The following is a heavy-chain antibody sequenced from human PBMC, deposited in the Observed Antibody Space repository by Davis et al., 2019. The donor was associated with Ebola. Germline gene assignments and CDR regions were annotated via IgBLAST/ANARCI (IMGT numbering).Heavy chain of an antibody. D-gene: IGHD6-6*01. V-gene: IGHV3-30*18. J-gene: IGHJ4*02. Sequence: GESLKISCAASGFTFSSYGMHWVRQAPGKGLEWVAVISYDGSNKYYADSVKGRFTISRDNSKNTLYLQMNSLRAEDTAVYYCAKSLVSSSSYWGQGTLVTVSS. CDR2: ISYDGSNK. CDR1: GFTFSSYG. CDR3: AKSLVSSSSY.